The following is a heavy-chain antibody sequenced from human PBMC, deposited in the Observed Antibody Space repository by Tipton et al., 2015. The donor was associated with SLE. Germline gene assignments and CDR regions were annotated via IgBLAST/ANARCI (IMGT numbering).Heavy chain of an antibody. Sequence: TLSLTCTVSGGSISSYYWSWIRQPAGKGLEWIGRIYTSGSTNYNPSLKSRVTMSVDTSKNQFSLKLSSVTAADTAVYYCARYSSSSLAGYDAFDIWGQGTMVTVSS. J-gene: IGHJ3*02. D-gene: IGHD6-6*01. CDR3: ARYSSSSLAGYDAFDI. CDR2: IYTSGST. V-gene: IGHV4-4*07. CDR1: GGSISSYY.